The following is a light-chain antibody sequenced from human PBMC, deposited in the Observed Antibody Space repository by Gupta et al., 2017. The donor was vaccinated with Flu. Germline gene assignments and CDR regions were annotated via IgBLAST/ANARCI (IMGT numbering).Light chain of an antibody. CDR2: EVS. Sequence: QSALTQPASVSGSPGQSITISCTGSSSDVGAYNYVSWYKQYPGKSPKVMVYEVSNRPSGVSNRFSGSKSGNTASLTISGLRAEDEADYYCSSYTSSRTWVFGGGTKLSVL. V-gene: IGLV2-14*01. CDR3: SSYTSSRTWV. J-gene: IGLJ3*02. CDR1: SSDVGAYNY.